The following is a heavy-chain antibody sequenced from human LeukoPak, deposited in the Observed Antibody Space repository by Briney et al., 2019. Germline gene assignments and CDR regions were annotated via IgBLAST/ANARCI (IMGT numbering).Heavy chain of an antibody. CDR1: GFTFSSYS. V-gene: IGHV3-48*01. CDR2: ISSSSSTI. Sequence: QPGGSLRLSCAASGFTFSSYSMNWVRQAPGKGLEWVSYISSSSSTIYYADSVKGRFTISRDNAKNSLYLQMNSLRAEDTAVYYCATLTTGGYWGQGTLVTVSS. D-gene: IGHD3-9*01. J-gene: IGHJ4*02. CDR3: ATLTTGGY.